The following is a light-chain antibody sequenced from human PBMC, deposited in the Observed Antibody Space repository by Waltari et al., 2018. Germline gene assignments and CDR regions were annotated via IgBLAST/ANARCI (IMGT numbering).Light chain of an antibody. CDR1: QSLLHANGYNY. J-gene: IGKJ3*01. CDR3: MQAQQAPFT. Sequence: DIVMTQSPLSLPVTPGESASIPCRSSQSLLHANGYNYLDWYLQKPGQSPQLLIYLASKRASGVPDRFSGSGSGTDFTLKISRVEAEDVGVYYCMQAQQAPFTCGPGTKVDIK. V-gene: IGKV2-28*01. CDR2: LAS.